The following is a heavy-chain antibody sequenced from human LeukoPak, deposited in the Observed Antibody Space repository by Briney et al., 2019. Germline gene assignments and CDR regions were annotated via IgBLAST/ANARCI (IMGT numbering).Heavy chain of an antibody. CDR2: IIPIFGTA. J-gene: IGHJ3*02. V-gene: IGHV1-69*13. CDR3: ARVGSSGRDAFDI. CDR1: GDTFSHYA. Sequence: GASVKVSCTASGDTFSHYAISWVRQAPGQGLEWMGGIIPIFGTANYAQKFQGRVTITADESTSTAYMELSSLRSEDTAVYYCARVGSSGRDAFDIWGPGTMVTVSS. D-gene: IGHD6-19*01.